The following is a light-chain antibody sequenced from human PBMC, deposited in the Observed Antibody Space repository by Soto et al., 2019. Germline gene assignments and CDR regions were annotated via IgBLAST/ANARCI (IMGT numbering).Light chain of an antibody. Sequence: QSVLTQSPSASGTPGQRVTISCSGSSSNIGSNTVNWYQQLPGTAPKLLIYSNNQWPSGVPDRFSGSKSGTSASLAISGLQSVDEADYYCAAWDDSLNGVVFGGGTKVTVL. CDR1: SSNIGSNT. V-gene: IGLV1-44*01. CDR2: SNN. J-gene: IGLJ2*01. CDR3: AAWDDSLNGVV.